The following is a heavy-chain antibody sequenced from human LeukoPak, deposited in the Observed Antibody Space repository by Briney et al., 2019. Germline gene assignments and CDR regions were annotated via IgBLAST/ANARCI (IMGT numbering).Heavy chain of an antibody. CDR3: ARVESYDSSGYYSSSYYYYMDV. V-gene: IGHV4-59*01. CDR2: IYYSGST. J-gene: IGHJ6*03. CDR1: GGSISGYY. D-gene: IGHD3-22*01. Sequence: SETLSLTCTVSGGSISGYYWSWIRQPPGKGLEWIAYIYYSGSTNYNPSLKSRVTISVDTSKNQIYLKLSSVTAADTAVYYCARVESYDSSGYYSSSYYYYMDVGGKGTTVTVSS.